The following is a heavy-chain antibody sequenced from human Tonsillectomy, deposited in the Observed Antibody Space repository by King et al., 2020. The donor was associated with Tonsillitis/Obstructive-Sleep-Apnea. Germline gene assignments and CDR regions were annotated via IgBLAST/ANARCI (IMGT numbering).Heavy chain of an antibody. Sequence: VQLVESGGGLIQPGGALRLSCAASGFIVNRNYMNWFRQAPGKGLEWVAVIYSGGSTYYTDSVKGRFTIPRDNSKNTGYLQMNSLRAEDTAVYYCAKAGDNGYDPRWFDPWGQGTLVTVSS. J-gene: IGHJ5*02. D-gene: IGHD5-12*01. CDR2: IYSGGST. CDR3: AKAGDNGYDPRWFDP. CDR1: GFIVNRNY. V-gene: IGHV3-53*01.